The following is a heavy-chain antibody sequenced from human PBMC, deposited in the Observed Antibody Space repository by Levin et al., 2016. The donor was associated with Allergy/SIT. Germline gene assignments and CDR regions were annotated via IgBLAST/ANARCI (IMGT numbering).Heavy chain of an antibody. CDR1: GYTFTGYY. CDR3: ARGGAAAGPIYHYYGMDV. CDR2: INPNSGGT. D-gene: IGHD6-13*01. Sequence: ASVKVSCKASGYTFTGYYMHWVRQAPGQGLEWMGWINPNSGGTNYAQKFQGWVTMTRDTSISTAYMELSRLRSDDTAVYYCARGGAAAGPIYHYYGMDVWGQGTTVTVSS. J-gene: IGHJ6*02. V-gene: IGHV1-2*04.